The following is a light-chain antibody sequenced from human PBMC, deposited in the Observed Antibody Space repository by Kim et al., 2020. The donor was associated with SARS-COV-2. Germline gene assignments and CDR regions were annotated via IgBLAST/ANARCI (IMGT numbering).Light chain of an antibody. CDR3: LLYYGGAQLWV. CDR2: STS. J-gene: IGLJ3*02. Sequence: GTVTLTCASSTGAVTSGYYPNWFQQKPGQAPRALMYSTSNKHSWTPARFSGSLLGGKAALTLSGVQPEDEAEYYCLLYYGGAQLWVFGGGTQLTVL. V-gene: IGLV7-43*01. CDR1: TGAVTSGYY.